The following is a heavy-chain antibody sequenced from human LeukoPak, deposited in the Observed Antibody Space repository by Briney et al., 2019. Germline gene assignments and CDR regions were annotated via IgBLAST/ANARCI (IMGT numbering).Heavy chain of an antibody. CDR3: ARDGIRSFGLITKHDY. J-gene: IGHJ4*02. Sequence: GGSLRLSCAASGFTFSDYKMHWIRQAPGKGLEWISYISSRGGTIFYADSVKGRFTISRDNAENSLFLQLNSLRPEDTAVYYCARDGIRSFGLITKHDYWGQGTLVTVSS. CDR2: ISSRGGTI. D-gene: IGHD3-3*01. V-gene: IGHV3-11*04. CDR1: GFTFSDYK.